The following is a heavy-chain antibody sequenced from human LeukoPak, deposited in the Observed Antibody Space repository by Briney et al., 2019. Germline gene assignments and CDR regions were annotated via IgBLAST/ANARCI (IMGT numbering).Heavy chain of an antibody. CDR3: AKGKDDSSGWYFFY. V-gene: IGHV3-7*01. Sequence: PGGSLRLSCAASGFTFSSYWMSWVRQAPGKGLEWVANIKQDGSEKYYVDSVKGRFTISRDNAKTSLYLQMNSLRAEDTAVYYCAKGKDDSSGWYFFYWGQGTLVTVSS. CDR2: IKQDGSEK. D-gene: IGHD6-19*01. J-gene: IGHJ4*02. CDR1: GFTFSSYW.